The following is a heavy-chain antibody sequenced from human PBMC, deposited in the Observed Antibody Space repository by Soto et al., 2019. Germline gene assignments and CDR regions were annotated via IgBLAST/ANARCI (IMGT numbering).Heavy chain of an antibody. Sequence: QVQLQQWGAGLLKPSETLSLTCAVYGGSFSGYYWSWIRQPPGKGLEWIGEINHSGSTNYNPSLKSRVTISVDTSKNQFSLKLSSVTAADTAVYYCARGGRFLEWLLITQYFDLWGRGTLVTVSS. V-gene: IGHV4-34*01. CDR1: GGSFSGYY. CDR3: ARGGRFLEWLLITQYFDL. D-gene: IGHD3-3*01. CDR2: INHSGST. J-gene: IGHJ2*01.